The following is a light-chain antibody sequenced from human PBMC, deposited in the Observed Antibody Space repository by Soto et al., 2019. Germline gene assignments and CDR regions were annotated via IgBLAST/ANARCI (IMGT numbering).Light chain of an antibody. CDR3: QQYFASSWP. V-gene: IGKV3-20*01. CDR1: QSIDKRY. Sequence: EIVLTQSPGTLSSSPGERDTLSCRASQSIDKRYFAWYQHKPGQAPRLLIYATSSRATGIPDRFVGSGSGTDFTLTINRLEPEDFAVYYCQQYFASSWPFVQGTKVDIK. CDR2: ATS. J-gene: IGKJ1*01.